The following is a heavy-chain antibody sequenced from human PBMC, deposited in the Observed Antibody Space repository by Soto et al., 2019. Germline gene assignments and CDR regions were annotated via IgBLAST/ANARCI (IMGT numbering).Heavy chain of an antibody. CDR2: IWYDGSNK. V-gene: IGHV3-33*01. CDR3: AREGELGKYYYGSVDV. Sequence: LRLSCAASGFTFSSYGMHWVRQAPGKGLEWVAVIWYDGSNKYYADSVKGRFTISRDNSKNTLYLQMNSLRAEDTAVYYCAREGELGKYYYGSVDVWGKGTRVTFPS. J-gene: IGHJ6*03. D-gene: IGHD3-10*01. CDR1: GFTFSSYG.